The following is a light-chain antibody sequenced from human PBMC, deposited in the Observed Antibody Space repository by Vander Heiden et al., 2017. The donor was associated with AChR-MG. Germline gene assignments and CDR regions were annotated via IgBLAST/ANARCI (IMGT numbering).Light chain of an antibody. CDR3: SSYTSSSTVV. V-gene: IGLV2-14*01. Sequence: QSALPPPASVSGSPGPSITISCPGPSSDVGRYNSVPWSQQHPGKAPKLMIYDGSKRPSGSSDRFVGSKSGNTASLTISGLQAEDEAEYYCSSYTSSSTVVFGGGTKVTVL. CDR1: SSDVGRYNS. CDR2: DGS. J-gene: IGLJ2*01.